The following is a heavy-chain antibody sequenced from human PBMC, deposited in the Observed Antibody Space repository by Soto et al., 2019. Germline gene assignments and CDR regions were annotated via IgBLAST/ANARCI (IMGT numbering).Heavy chain of an antibody. J-gene: IGHJ5*02. V-gene: IGHV3-30-3*01. CDR1: GFTFSNYA. CDR2: ISYDGTNK. CDR3: ARPYSGYVMAGHFDP. Sequence: GGSLRLSCAASGFTFSNYAMHWVRQAPGKGLKWVSIISYDGTNKYYADSVKGRFTISRDNSRSTLYLQMNSLRAEDTAVYYCARPYSGYVMAGHFDPWGQGTLVTVSS. D-gene: IGHD5-12*01.